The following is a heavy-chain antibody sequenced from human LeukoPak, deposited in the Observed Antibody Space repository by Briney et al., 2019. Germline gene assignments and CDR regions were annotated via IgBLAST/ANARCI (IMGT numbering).Heavy chain of an antibody. J-gene: IGHJ4*02. D-gene: IGHD6-19*01. CDR3: ARVVSSGEPFDY. Sequence: GASVKVSCKVSGYTLTELSMHWVRQAPGKGLEWMGGFDPEDGETIYAQKFQGRVTMTEDTSTDTAYMELRSLRSDDTAVYYCARVVSSGEPFDYWGQGTLVTVSS. CDR1: GYTLTELS. V-gene: IGHV1-24*01. CDR2: FDPEDGET.